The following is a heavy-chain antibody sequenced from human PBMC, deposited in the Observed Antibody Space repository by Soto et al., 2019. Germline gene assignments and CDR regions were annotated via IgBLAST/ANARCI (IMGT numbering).Heavy chain of an antibody. D-gene: IGHD3-10*01. CDR1: GFTFSSYG. CDR2: ISYDGSNK. Sequence: QSGGSLRLSCAASGFTFSSYGMHWVRQAPGKGLEWVAVISYDGSNKYYADSVKGRFTISRDNSKNTLYLQMNSLRAEDTAVYYCAKGPRGWSPSFITTGTYFDYWGQGTLVTVSS. CDR3: AKGPRGWSPSFITTGTYFDY. J-gene: IGHJ4*02. V-gene: IGHV3-30*18.